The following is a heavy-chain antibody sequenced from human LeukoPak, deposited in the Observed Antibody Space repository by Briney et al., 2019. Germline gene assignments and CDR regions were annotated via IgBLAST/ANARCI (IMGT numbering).Heavy chain of an antibody. D-gene: IGHD1-26*01. CDR2: INTNTGNP. J-gene: IGHJ5*02. CDR1: GYTFTSYA. Sequence: ASVKVSCKASGYTFTSYAMNWVRQAPGQRLEWMGWINTNTGNPTYAQGFTGRFVFSLDTSVSTAYLQISSLKAEDTAVYYCARATLVGATRIPFDPWGQGTLVTVSS. CDR3: ARATLVGATRIPFDP. V-gene: IGHV7-4-1*02.